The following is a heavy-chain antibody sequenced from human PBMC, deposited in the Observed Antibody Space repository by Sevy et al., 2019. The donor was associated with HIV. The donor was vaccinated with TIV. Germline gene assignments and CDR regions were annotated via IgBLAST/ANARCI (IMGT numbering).Heavy chain of an antibody. CDR2: IRYDGSNK. CDR3: AKEPVMVVDYYSMDV. J-gene: IGHJ6*02. Sequence: GGSLRLSCAASGFTFSNYGMHWVRQAPGKGLEWVAFIRYDGSNKNNADSVKGRFTISRDKSKNTLYLRMNSLRPEDTAVYYCAKEPVMVVDYYSMDVWGQGTTVTVSS. CDR1: GFTFSNYG. D-gene: IGHD2-8*02. V-gene: IGHV3-30*02.